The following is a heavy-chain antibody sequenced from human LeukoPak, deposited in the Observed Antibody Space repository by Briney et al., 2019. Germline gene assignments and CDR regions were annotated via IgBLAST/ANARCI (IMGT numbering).Heavy chain of an antibody. CDR3: PINHYHVGSDYYSLDY. V-gene: IGHV4-39*02. CDR1: GGSISSSTYY. D-gene: IGHD3-22*01. CDR2: IYYSGST. J-gene: IGHJ4*02. Sequence: SETLSLTCTVSGGSISSSTYYWGWIRQPQGKGLEWIGSIYYSGSTYYNPSLKSRVTISVDTSKNHFSLKLTSVTAADTAVYYCPINHYHVGSDYYSLDYWGQGSLVTVSS.